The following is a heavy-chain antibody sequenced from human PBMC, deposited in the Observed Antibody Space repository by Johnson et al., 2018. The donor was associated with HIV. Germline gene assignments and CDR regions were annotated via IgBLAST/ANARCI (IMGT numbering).Heavy chain of an antibody. D-gene: IGHD1-26*01. J-gene: IGHJ3*02. CDR2: INSDGST. CDR1: GFTFSSYW. Sequence: VQLVESGGGLVQPGGSLRLSCAASGFTFSSYWMHWVRQAPGKGLVWVSRINSDGSTYYADSVKGRFTISRDNSKNTLYLQMNSLRAEDTAVYYCARDPSGSYAEVTPDARFDIWGQGTMVTVSS. CDR3: ARDPSGSYAEVTPDARFDI. V-gene: IGHV3-74*01.